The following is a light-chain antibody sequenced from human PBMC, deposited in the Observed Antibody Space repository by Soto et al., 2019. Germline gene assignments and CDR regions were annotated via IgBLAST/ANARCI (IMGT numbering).Light chain of an antibody. CDR3: SSYAGSLYV. J-gene: IGLJ1*01. CDR1: SSDVGGYNY. CDR2: EVS. V-gene: IGLV2-8*01. Sequence: QSALTQPPSASGSPGQSVTISCTGTSSDVGGYNYVSWYQQHPGKAPKLMIYEVSKRPSGVPDRFSGSKSGNTASLTVSGLQAEDEADYYCSSYAGSLYVFGTGTKPTAL.